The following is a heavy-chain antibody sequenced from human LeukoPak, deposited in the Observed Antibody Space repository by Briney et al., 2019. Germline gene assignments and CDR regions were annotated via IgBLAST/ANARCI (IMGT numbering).Heavy chain of an antibody. J-gene: IGHJ4*02. CDR1: GLTFSSYA. CDR3: AVPAAF. Sequence: GRSLRLSCAASGLTFSSYAMSWVRQAPGKGLEWVSGISGSGGRTYYADSVKGRCTIYRDNSKNTVYLQMNSLRAEDTAVYYCAVPAAFWGQGTLVTVSS. CDR2: ISGSGGRT. V-gene: IGHV3-23*01. D-gene: IGHD2-2*01.